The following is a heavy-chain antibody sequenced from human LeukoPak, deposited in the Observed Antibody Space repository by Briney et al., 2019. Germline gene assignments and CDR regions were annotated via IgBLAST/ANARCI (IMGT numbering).Heavy chain of an antibody. CDR1: GGSIDITNY. J-gene: IGHJ4*02. CDR3: TRENRPFCPFAF. D-gene: IGHD2/OR15-2a*01. Sequence: SETLSLTCGVSGGSIDITNYWSWVRQVPGKGLEWIGEISHDGTTNYRPSLRSRVAMSFDRANNQFSLSLTSVTAADTAVYYCTRENRPFCPFAFWGQGVLVTVSS. CDR2: ISHDGTT. V-gene: IGHV4-4*02.